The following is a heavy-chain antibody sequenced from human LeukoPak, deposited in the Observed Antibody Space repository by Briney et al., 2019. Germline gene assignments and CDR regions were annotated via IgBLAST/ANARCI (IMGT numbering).Heavy chain of an antibody. J-gene: IGHJ4*02. CDR1: GFTFSRYW. D-gene: IGHD1-26*01. CDR2: TGPDGTST. V-gene: IGHV3-74*01. Sequence: GGSLRLSCAASGFTFSRYWMHWVRQAPGKGLVWVSRTGPDGTSTDYADSVKGRFTISRDNAKNMMYLQMNSLRVEDTAVYYCVRAATGTYCLDCWGQGTLVTVSS. CDR3: VRAATGTYCLDC.